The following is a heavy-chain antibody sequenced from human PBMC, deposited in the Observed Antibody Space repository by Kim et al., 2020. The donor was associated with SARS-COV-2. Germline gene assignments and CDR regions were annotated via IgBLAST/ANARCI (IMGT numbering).Heavy chain of an antibody. CDR3: ARDNGRDLILDY. Sequence: GGSLRLSCAASGFTFVNFAMHWVRQAPGKGLEWVSLVRGNGVWTYYADSVKGRFTISRDNSKNSLYLQMNSLRSEDTALYYCARDNGRDLILDYWGQGTLVAVSS. CDR2: VRGNGVWT. V-gene: IGHV3-43*02. J-gene: IGHJ4*02. CDR1: GFTFVNFA. D-gene: IGHD1-26*01.